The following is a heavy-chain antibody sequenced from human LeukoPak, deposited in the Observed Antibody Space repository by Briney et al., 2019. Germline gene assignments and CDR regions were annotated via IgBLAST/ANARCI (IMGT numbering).Heavy chain of an antibody. Sequence: GGSLRLSCAASGFTFSSYGMHWVRQAPGKGLEWVAVISYDGSNKYYADSVKGRFTISRDNSKDTLYLQMNSLRAEDTAVYYCAKDGSSNWTPDYWGQGTLVTVSS. D-gene: IGHD1-1*01. CDR2: ISYDGSNK. CDR3: AKDGSSNWTPDY. V-gene: IGHV3-30*18. CDR1: GFTFSSYG. J-gene: IGHJ4*02.